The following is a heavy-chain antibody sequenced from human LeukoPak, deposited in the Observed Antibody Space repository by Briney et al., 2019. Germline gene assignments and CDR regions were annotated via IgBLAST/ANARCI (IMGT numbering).Heavy chain of an antibody. CDR1: GGSLSSYY. Sequence: SETLSLTCTVSGGSLSSYYWSWIRQPAGKGVERIGRIYTSGSTNYNPSLKSRVTMSVDTSKNQFSLKLSSVTAADTAVYYCARKPSLQYPFDYWGQGTLVTVSS. CDR2: IYTSGST. J-gene: IGHJ4*02. V-gene: IGHV4-4*07. D-gene: IGHD4-11*01. CDR3: ARKPSLQYPFDY.